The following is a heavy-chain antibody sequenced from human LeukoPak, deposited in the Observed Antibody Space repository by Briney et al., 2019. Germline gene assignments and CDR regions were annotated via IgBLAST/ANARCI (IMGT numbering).Heavy chain of an antibody. Sequence: GGSLRLSCAASGFYFSSNWMHWVRHAPGQGLVWVSRIKGDGISTNYADSVKGRFTISRDIAKNTLYLQMNSLRAEDTGVYYFAKEHYWGIDYWGRGTLVTVSS. CDR3: AKEHYWGIDY. V-gene: IGHV3-74*01. CDR2: IKGDGIST. J-gene: IGHJ4*02. D-gene: IGHD3-16*01. CDR1: GFYFSSNW.